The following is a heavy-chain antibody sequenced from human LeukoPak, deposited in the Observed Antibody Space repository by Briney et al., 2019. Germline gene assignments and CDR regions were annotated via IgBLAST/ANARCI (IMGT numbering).Heavy chain of an antibody. Sequence: ASVEVSCKASGYTFTGYYMHWVRQAPGQGLEWMGWINPNSGGTNYAQKFQGRVTMTRDTSISTAYMELSRLRSDDTAVYYCARAYGDYGVFGYWGQGTLVTVSS. V-gene: IGHV1-2*02. J-gene: IGHJ4*02. CDR2: INPNSGGT. CDR3: ARAYGDYGVFGY. D-gene: IGHD4-17*01. CDR1: GYTFTGYY.